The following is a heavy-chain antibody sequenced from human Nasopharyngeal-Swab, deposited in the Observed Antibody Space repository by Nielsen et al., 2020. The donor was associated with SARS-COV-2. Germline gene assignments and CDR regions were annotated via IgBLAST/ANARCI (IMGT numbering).Heavy chain of an antibody. CDR2: IKSKTDGGTT. CDR1: GFTFSNAW. Sequence: GESLKISCAASGFTFSNAWMSWVRQAPGKGLEWVGRIKSKTDGGTTDYAAPVKGRFTISRDDSKNTLYLQMNSLKTEDTAVYYRTTDVVRGIGDSSGYFGEGDYYYYMDVWGKGTTVTVSS. V-gene: IGHV3-15*01. J-gene: IGHJ6*03. D-gene: IGHD3-22*01. CDR3: TTDVVRGIGDSSGYFGEGDYYYYMDV.